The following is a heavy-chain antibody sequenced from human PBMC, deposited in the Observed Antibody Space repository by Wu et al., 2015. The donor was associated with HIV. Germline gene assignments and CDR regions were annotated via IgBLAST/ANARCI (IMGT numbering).Heavy chain of an antibody. CDR1: GGTFSTYT. CDR2: IIPALGTV. Sequence: QVQLVQSGAEVKKPGSSVKVSCKASGGTFSTYTMNWVRQAPGQGLEWMGRIIPALGTVKYAQNFQGRVTITTDGTDESTSTAYMELSSLRSDDTAVYFCARDRTVYSSSWYDREVWFDPVGPGNPGHRLL. V-gene: IGHV1-69*16. J-gene: IGHJ5*02. D-gene: IGHD6-13*01. CDR3: ARDRTVYSSSWYDREVWFDP.